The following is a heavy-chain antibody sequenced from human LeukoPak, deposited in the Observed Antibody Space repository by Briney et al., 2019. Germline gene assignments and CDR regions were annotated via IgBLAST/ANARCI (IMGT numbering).Heavy chain of an antibody. V-gene: IGHV1-18*01. CDR3: ARVSLHYDILTGYPDY. CDR2: ISAYNGNT. CDR1: GYTFTSYG. D-gene: IGHD3-9*01. J-gene: IGHJ4*02. Sequence: ASVKVSCKASGYTFTSYGISWVRHAPGQGLEWMGWISAYNGNTNYAQKLQGRVTMTTDTSTSTADMELSSLRSDDTAVYYCARVSLHYDILTGYPDYWGQGTLVTVSS.